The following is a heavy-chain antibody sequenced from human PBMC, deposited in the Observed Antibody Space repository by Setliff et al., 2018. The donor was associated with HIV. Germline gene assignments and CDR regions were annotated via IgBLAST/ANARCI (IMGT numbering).Heavy chain of an antibody. CDR3: ARDPPGYGDSNDY. CDR1: GGSISSSNYY. V-gene: IGHV4-61*10. J-gene: IGHJ4*02. Sequence: SETLSLTCTVSGGSISSSNYYWSWIRQPAGKGLEWIGYIYYSGITTYNPSLKSRVTISIDTSKNQFSLRLHSVTAADTAVYYCARDPPGYGDSNDYWGQGTLVTVSS. CDR2: IYYSGIT. D-gene: IGHD4-17*01.